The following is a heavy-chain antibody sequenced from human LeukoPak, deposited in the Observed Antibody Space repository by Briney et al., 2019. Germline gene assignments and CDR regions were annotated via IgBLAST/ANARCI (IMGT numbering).Heavy chain of an antibody. CDR1: GGSFSGYY. V-gene: IGHV4-34*01. D-gene: IGHD3-16*02. J-gene: IGHJ3*02. CDR2: INHSGST. CDR3: ARGISGSYRYDAFDI. Sequence: PSETLSLTCAVYGGSFSGYYWSWIRQPPGKGLEWIGEINHSGSTNYNPSLKSRVTISVDTSKNQFSLKLSSVTAADTAVYYCARGISGSYRYDAFDIWGQGTMVTVSS.